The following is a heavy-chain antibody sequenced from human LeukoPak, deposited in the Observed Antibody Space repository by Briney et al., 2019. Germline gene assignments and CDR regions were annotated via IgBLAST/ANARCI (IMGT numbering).Heavy chain of an antibody. J-gene: IGHJ4*02. CDR3: TTGRTLEWFRDY. Sequence: GGSLRLSCAASGFTFSNAWMSWVRQAPGKGLEWVGRIKTKTDGGTTDYAAPVKGRFTISRDDSKNTLYLHMNSLKTEDTAVYYCTTGRTLEWFRDYWGQGTLVTVSS. V-gene: IGHV3-15*01. D-gene: IGHD3-3*01. CDR2: IKTKTDGGTT. CDR1: GFTFSNAW.